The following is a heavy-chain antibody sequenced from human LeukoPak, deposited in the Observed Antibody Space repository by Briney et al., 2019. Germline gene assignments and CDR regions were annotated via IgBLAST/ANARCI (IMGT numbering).Heavy chain of an antibody. CDR3: ARDLGTSWDY. D-gene: IGHD4-23*01. Sequence: ASVKVSCKASGYTFTGYYLYWVRQAPGQGLEWMGWINPNTGGTKYAQKFQGRVTMTRDTSISTAYMELSSLRSEDTAVYYCARDLGTSWDYWGQGTLVTVSS. CDR2: INPNTGGT. J-gene: IGHJ4*02. V-gene: IGHV1-2*02. CDR1: GYTFTGYY.